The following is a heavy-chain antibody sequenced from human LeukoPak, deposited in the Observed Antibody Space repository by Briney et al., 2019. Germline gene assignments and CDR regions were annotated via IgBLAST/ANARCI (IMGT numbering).Heavy chain of an antibody. J-gene: IGHJ5*02. V-gene: IGHV3-23*01. D-gene: IGHD3-3*01. CDR2: ISGSGGST. Sequence: GGSLRLSCAASGFTFSSYAMSWVRQAPGKGLEWVSAISGSGGSTYYADSVKGRFTISRDNAKNSLYLQMNSLRAEDTAVYYCARDPARITIFGVVIIKWFDPWGQGTLVTVSS. CDR1: GFTFSSYA. CDR3: ARDPARITIFGVVIIKWFDP.